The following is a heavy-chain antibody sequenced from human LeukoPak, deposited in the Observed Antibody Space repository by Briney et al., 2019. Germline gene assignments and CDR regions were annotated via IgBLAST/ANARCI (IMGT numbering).Heavy chain of an antibody. CDR3: ARIPYYYDSSGYSDDAFDI. J-gene: IGHJ3*02. CDR1: GGSISSYY. Sequence: SETLSLTCTVSGGSISSYYWSWIRQPPGKGLEWIGYIYYSGSTNYNPSLKSRVTISVDTCKNQFSLKLSSVTAADTAVYYCARIPYYYDSSGYSDDAFDIWGQGTMVTVSS. V-gene: IGHV4-59*01. CDR2: IYYSGST. D-gene: IGHD3-22*01.